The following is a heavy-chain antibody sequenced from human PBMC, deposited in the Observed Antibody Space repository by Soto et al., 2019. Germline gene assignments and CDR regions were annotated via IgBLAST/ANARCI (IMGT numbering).Heavy chain of an antibody. Sequence: SETLSLTCAVSSGSISSSNWWSWVRQPPGKGLEWIGEIYHSGSTNYNPSLKSRVTISVDKSKNQFSLKLSSVTAADTAVYYCARGPMITFGGVIVDYYFAYWGQGTLVTVSS. D-gene: IGHD3-16*02. J-gene: IGHJ4*02. V-gene: IGHV4-4*02. CDR2: IYHSGST. CDR1: SGSISSSNW. CDR3: ARGPMITFGGVIVDYYFAY.